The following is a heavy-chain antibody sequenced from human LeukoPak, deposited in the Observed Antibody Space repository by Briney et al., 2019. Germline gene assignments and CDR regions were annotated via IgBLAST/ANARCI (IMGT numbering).Heavy chain of an antibody. CDR1: GYSFTSYW. J-gene: IGHJ3*02. CDR3: ASLPTAAAGTGDAFDI. D-gene: IGHD6-13*01. Sequence: GESLKISCKGSGYSFTSYWIGWVRQMPGKGLEWMGIIYPGDSDTRYSPSFQGQVTISADKSISTAYLQWSSLKASDAAMYYCASLPTAAAGTGDAFDIWGQGTMVTVSS. CDR2: IYPGDSDT. V-gene: IGHV5-51*01.